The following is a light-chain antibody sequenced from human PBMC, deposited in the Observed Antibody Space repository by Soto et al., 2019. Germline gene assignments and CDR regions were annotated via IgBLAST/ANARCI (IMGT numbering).Light chain of an antibody. CDR3: QQYNSYPPA. Sequence: DIQMTQSPSTLSASVGDRVTITCRASQSISSWFAGYQQKPGKGPHLLIYKGSTLQGGGTSMFSGSGSGTEFCLTVSSLQSDGLGTYYCQQYNSYPPALGPGAKVGIK. CDR2: KGS. J-gene: IGKJ3*01. V-gene: IGKV1-5*03. CDR1: QSISSW.